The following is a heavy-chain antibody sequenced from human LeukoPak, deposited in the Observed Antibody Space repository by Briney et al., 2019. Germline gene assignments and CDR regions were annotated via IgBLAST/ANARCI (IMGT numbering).Heavy chain of an antibody. CDR3: ARVDTAMVKDY. J-gene: IGHJ4*02. D-gene: IGHD5-18*01. V-gene: IGHV3-48*01. CDR1: GFTFNSYS. Sequence: GGSLRRSCAGSGFTFNSYSMNWVRQAPGKGLEWVSYISSSSSTIYYADSVKGRFTISRDNAKNSLYLQMNSLRAEDTAVYYCARVDTAMVKDYWGQGTLVTVSS. CDR2: ISSSSSTI.